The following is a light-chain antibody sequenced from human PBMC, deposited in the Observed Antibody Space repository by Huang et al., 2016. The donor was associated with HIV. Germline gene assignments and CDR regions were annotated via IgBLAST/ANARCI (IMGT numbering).Light chain of an antibody. CDR3: QKYDSAPRT. CDR1: QAISNY. V-gene: IGKV1-27*01. CDR2: GAS. Sequence: DIQMTQSPPSLSVFVGDRVTITCRASQAISNYLAWYQQPPGKVPKLLIYGASTLQSGVPSRFSGSGSGTDFTLTISSQQPEDVAVYFCQKYDSAPRTFGQGTRVEIK. J-gene: IGKJ1*01.